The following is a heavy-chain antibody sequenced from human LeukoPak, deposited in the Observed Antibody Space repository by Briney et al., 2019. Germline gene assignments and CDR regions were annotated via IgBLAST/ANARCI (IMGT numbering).Heavy chain of an antibody. CDR2: ISGSGDYT. Sequence: GGSLRLSCAASGFTFSIYAMSWVRQAPGKGLEWVSAISGSGDYTYYADSVKGRFTISRDNSKNTLYLQMNSLRAEDTAVYYCAKTFGDALFAYWGQGTLDTVSS. D-gene: IGHD3-10*01. V-gene: IGHV3-23*01. CDR3: AKTFGDALFAY. J-gene: IGHJ4*02. CDR1: GFTFSIYA.